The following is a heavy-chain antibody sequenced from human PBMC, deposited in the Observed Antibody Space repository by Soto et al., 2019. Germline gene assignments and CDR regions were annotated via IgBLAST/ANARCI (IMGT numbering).Heavy chain of an antibody. J-gene: IGHJ4*02. Sequence: GESLKISCKGSGYFFSSYWMGWVRHMPGKGLEWMGIIYASDSDTRYSPSFQGQVTISADKSTSTAFLQWSSLRASDNALYYCPRHSDRGWSTIDYWGPGTLVTVSS. CDR3: PRHSDRGWSTIDY. CDR1: GYFFSSYW. CDR2: IYASDSDT. V-gene: IGHV5-51*01. D-gene: IGHD6-19*01.